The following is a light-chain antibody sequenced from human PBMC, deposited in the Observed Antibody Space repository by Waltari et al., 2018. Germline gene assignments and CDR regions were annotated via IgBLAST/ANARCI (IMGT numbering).Light chain of an antibody. CDR1: SSDVGGYNY. V-gene: IGLV2-14*03. CDR3: SSYISSDTLEL. CDR2: DVS. Sequence: QSALTQPASVSGSPGQSITISCTGTSSDVGGYNYVSWYQQHPGKAPKLIIYDVSNRPSGVSNRFSGSKSGNTASLTISGLQADDEADYYCSSYISSDTLELFGGGTSLTV. J-gene: IGLJ2*01.